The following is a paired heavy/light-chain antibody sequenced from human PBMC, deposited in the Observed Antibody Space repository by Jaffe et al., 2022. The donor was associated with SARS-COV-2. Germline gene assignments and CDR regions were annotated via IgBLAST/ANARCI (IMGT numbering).Light chain of an antibody. J-gene: IGKJ4*01. CDR3: QQRSRWPLT. V-gene: IGKV3-11*01. CDR1: QSVSSY. Sequence: EIVLTQSPATLSLSPGEGATLSCRASQSVSSYLAWYQQKPGQAPRLLIYDASNRATGIPARFSGSGSGTDFTLTISSLEPEDFAVYYCQQRSRWPLTFGGGTKVGIK. CDR2: DAS.
Heavy chain of an antibody. D-gene: IGHD4-17*01. CDR3: VRDLKTTNWFDS. CDR1: GFTFSSYW. V-gene: IGHV3-74*01. CDR2: INVDGSGT. Sequence: EVQLVESGGGLIQPGGSLRLSCAASGFTFSSYWMHWVRQAPGKGLVWVSHINVDGSGTNYADSVRGRFTISRDNAKNTLYLQMNSLRAEDTAVYYCVRDLKTTNWFDSWGQGTLVTVSS. J-gene: IGHJ5*01.